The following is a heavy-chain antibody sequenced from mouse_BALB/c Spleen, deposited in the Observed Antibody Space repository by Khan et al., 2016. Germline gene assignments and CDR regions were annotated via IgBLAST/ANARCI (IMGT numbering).Heavy chain of an antibody. CDR2: ILPGTGST. Sequence: QVQLQQSGAELMKPGASVKISCKATGYTFSRYWIEWVKERPGHGLAWIGEILPGTGSTNYNEKLKGKATFTAETSSNTAYIQLCSLTSEYSAVYYCARGAYWGRGTLVTVSA. CDR1: GYTFSRYW. J-gene: IGHJ3*01. V-gene: IGHV1-9*01. CDR3: ARGAY.